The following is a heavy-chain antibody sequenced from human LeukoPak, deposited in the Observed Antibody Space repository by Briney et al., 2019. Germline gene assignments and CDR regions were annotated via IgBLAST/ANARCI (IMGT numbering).Heavy chain of an antibody. CDR1: GFTFSSYW. J-gene: IGHJ5*02. Sequence: GGSLRLSCAASGFTFSSYWMHWVRQAPGKGLVWVSRINSDGSSTSYADSVKGRFTISRDNAKNTLYLQMNSLRAEDTALYYCAKDMQQLATEGGNWFDPWGQGTLVTVSS. CDR3: AKDMQQLATEGGNWFDP. D-gene: IGHD6-13*01. CDR2: INSDGSST. V-gene: IGHV3-74*01.